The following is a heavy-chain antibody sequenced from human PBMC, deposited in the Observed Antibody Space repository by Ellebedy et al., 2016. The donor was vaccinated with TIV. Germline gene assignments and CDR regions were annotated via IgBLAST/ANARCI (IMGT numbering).Heavy chain of an antibody. CDR3: AREGAYGDYSPGQYGMDV. Sequence: GESLKISCAVSGFTFSSYWMSWVRQAPGKGLAWVANIYQDGSEKHYADSVKGRFTISRDNAKNSLYLQMNSLRVEDTAVYYCAREGAYGDYSPGQYGMDVWGQGTTVTVS. CDR1: GFTFSSYW. J-gene: IGHJ6*02. V-gene: IGHV3-7*03. D-gene: IGHD4-17*01. CDR2: IYQDGSEK.